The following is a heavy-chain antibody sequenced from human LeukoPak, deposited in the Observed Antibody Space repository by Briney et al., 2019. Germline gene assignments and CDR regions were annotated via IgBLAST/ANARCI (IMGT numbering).Heavy chain of an antibody. V-gene: IGHV1-18*01. CDR1: GYTFTSYG. Sequence: ASVKVSCKASGYTFTSYGISWVRQAPGQGLEWMGWISAYNGNTTYAQKLQGRVTMTTDTSTSTAYMELRSLRADDTAVYYCARDRTFNPFAYWGQGPLVTVSS. CDR3: ARDRTFNPFAY. CDR2: ISAYNGNT. J-gene: IGHJ4*02.